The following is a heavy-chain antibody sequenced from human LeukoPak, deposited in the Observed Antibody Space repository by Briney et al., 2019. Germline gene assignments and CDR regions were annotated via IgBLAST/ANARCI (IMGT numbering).Heavy chain of an antibody. D-gene: IGHD3-22*01. CDR3: ARPGYYDSSGPRDYFDY. Sequence: GESLKISCKGSGYSFTSYWIGWVRQMPGKGLEWMGIIYPGGSDTRYSPSFQGQVTISADKSISTAYLQWSSLKASDTAMYYCARPGYYDSSGPRDYFDYWGQGTLVTVSS. J-gene: IGHJ4*02. CDR1: GYSFTSYW. V-gene: IGHV5-51*01. CDR2: IYPGGSDT.